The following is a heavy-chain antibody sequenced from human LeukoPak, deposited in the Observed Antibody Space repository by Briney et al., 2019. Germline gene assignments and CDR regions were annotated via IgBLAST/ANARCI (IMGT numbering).Heavy chain of an antibody. Sequence: RGSLRLSCVASGFTFNHYWMNWVRQAPGKGLEWVAVISYDGSNKYYADSVKGRFTISRDNSKNTLYLQMNSLRAEDTAVYYCAKDLSDYGDYGPLGGYYYYGMDVWGQGTTVTVSS. V-gene: IGHV3-30*18. CDR3: AKDLSDYGDYGPLGGYYYYGMDV. D-gene: IGHD4-17*01. CDR1: GFTFNHYW. CDR2: ISYDGSNK. J-gene: IGHJ6*02.